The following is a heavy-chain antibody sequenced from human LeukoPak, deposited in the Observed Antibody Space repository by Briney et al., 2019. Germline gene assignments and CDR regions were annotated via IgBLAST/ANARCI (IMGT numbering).Heavy chain of an antibody. D-gene: IGHD3-16*01. Sequence: PGGSLRLSCAASGFSFSSCAMSWVRQAPGKGPQWVSGVSDDGNSRYYADSLKGRFTTSRDDSKSTLFLQMDSLTAEDTAVYYCTRNGGGLGYWGQGALVTVSS. CDR1: GFSFSSCA. J-gene: IGHJ4*02. V-gene: IGHV3-23*01. CDR3: TRNGGGLGY. CDR2: VSDDGNSR.